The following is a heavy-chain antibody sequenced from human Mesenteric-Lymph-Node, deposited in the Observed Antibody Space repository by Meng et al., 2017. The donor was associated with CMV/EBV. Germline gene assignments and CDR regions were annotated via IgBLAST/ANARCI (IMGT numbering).Heavy chain of an antibody. CDR1: GGSISSYS. Sequence: GSLRLSCSVSGGSISSYSWSWIRQPPAKGLEFIGSINYRGSTEYHPSLKSRVTISVDTSKNQFSLKVRPVTAADTAVYFCARWRQDQSEFDHWGQGTLVTVSS. D-gene: IGHD2-2*01. J-gene: IGHJ4*02. CDR2: INYRGST. CDR3: ARWRQDQSEFDH. V-gene: IGHV4-59*01.